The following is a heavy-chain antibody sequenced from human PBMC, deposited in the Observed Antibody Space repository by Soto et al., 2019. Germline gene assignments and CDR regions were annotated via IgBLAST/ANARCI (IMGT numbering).Heavy chain of an antibody. CDR1: GYTFTSYG. J-gene: IGHJ4*02. CDR3: AITGPHDYGDY. CDR2: INACNGNT. V-gene: IGHV1-3*01. Sequence: GASVKVSCKASGYTFTSYGINWVRQAPGQRLEWMGWINACNGNTKYSQKFQGRVTITRDTSASTAYMELSSLRSEDTAVYYCAITGPHDYGDYYGPGTLVTVSS.